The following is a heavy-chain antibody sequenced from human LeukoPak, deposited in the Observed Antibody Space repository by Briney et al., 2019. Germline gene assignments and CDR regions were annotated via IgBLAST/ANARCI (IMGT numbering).Heavy chain of an antibody. CDR1: GGSFTDYY. D-gene: IGHD6-6*01. CDR3: ARVPHTTSSIYY. J-gene: IGHJ4*02. V-gene: IGHV4-34*01. Sequence: SETLSLTCAVYGGSFTDYYLSWIRQPPGKGLEWIGDINHSGSTNYNSSLKSRVTISVDRSKNQFSLKLSSVTAADTAVYFCARVPHTTSSIYYWGQGAPVTVSS. CDR2: INHSGST.